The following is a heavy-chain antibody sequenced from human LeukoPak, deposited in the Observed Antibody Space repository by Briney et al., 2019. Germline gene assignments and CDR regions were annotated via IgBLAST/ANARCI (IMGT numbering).Heavy chain of an antibody. Sequence: GGSLRLSCAASGFTFSSYAMHWVRQAPGKGLEWVSVISYDGSNKYYADSVKGRFTISRDNSKNTLYLQMNSLRAEDTAVYYCARGDSSSLGFYYWGQGTLVTVSS. V-gene: IGHV3-30*04. CDR2: ISYDGSNK. CDR1: GFTFSSYA. J-gene: IGHJ4*02. CDR3: ARGDSSSLGFYY. D-gene: IGHD6-13*01.